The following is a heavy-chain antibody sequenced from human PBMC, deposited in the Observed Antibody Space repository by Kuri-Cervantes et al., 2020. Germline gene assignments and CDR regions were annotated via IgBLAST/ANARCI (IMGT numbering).Heavy chain of an antibody. J-gene: IGHJ3*02. CDR1: GYTFTGYY. CDR2: INPNSGGT. D-gene: IGHD6-13*01. V-gene: IGHV1-2*04. Sequence: ASVKVSCKASGYTFTGYYMHWVRQAPGQGLEWMGWINPNSGGTNYAQKFQGWVTMTRDTSISTAYMELSRLRSEDTAVYYCAPYSSSWSQGGIDAFDIWGQGTMVTVSS. CDR3: APYSSSWSQGGIDAFDI.